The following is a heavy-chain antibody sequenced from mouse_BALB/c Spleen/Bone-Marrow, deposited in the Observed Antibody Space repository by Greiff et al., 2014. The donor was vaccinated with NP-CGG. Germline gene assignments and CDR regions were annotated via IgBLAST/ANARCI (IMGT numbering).Heavy chain of an antibody. V-gene: IGHV1-74*01. D-gene: IGHD2-1*01. Sequence: QVQLKESGAELVRPGASVKLSCKASGYPFTNYWMNWVKQRPGQGLEWIGMIHPSDSETRLNQKFKDKATLTVDKSSSTAYMQLSSPTSEDSAVYYCARFGNYEGFAYWGQGTLVTVSA. CDR2: IHPSDSET. J-gene: IGHJ3*01. CDR3: ARFGNYEGFAY. CDR1: GYPFTNYW.